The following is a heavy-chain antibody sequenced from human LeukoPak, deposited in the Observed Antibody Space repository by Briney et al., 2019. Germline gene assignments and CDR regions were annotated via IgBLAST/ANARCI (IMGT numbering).Heavy chain of an antibody. Sequence: GGSLRLSCAASGSTFSSYGMHWVRQAPGKGLEWVAVISYDGSNKYYADSVKGRFTISRDNSKNTLYLQMNSLRAEDTAVYYCVIDREWLQFHYWGPGTLVSVSS. CDR3: VIDREWLQFHY. J-gene: IGHJ4*02. D-gene: IGHD3-3*01. V-gene: IGHV3-30*03. CDR1: GSTFSSYG. CDR2: ISYDGSNK.